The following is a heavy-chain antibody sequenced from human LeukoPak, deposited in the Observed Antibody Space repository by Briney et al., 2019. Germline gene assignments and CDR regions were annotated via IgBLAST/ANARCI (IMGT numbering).Heavy chain of an antibody. Sequence: ASVEVSCKASGYIFSSYDINWVRQATGQGLEWMGWMNPNSGNTGYAQKFQGRVTMTRNTSISTAYMELSSLRSEDTAVYYCARVAGGYYDSSGYPRYNWFDPWGQGSLVTVSS. J-gene: IGHJ5*02. CDR1: GYIFSSYD. CDR2: MNPNSGNT. D-gene: IGHD3-22*01. V-gene: IGHV1-8*01. CDR3: ARVAGGYYDSSGYPRYNWFDP.